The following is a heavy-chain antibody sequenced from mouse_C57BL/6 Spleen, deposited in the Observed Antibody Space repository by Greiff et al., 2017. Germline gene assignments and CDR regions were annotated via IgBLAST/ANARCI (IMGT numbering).Heavy chain of an antibody. J-gene: IGHJ4*01. CDR3: ARSEVPRDYYAMDY. CDR1: GYTFTSYW. D-gene: IGHD2-14*01. CDR2: IHPNSGST. V-gene: IGHV1-64*01. Sequence: QVQLQQPGTELVKPGASVKLSCKASGYTFTSYWMHWVKQRPGQGLEWIGMIHPNSGSTNYNEKFKSKATLTVDKSSSTAYMQLSSLTSEDSAVYYCARSEVPRDYYAMDYWGQGTSVTVSS.